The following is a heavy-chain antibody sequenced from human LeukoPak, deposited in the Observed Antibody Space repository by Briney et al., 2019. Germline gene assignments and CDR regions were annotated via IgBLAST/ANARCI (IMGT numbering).Heavy chain of an antibody. J-gene: IGHJ4*02. Sequence: LSETLSLTCTVSGGSISSYYWSWIRQPPGKGLEWIGYIYYSGSTNYNPSLKSRVTISVDTSKNQFSLKLSSVTAADTAVYYCARDYSGYDYLDYWGQGTLVTVSS. CDR2: IYYSGST. CDR3: ARDYSGYDYLDY. CDR1: GGSISSYY. D-gene: IGHD5-12*01. V-gene: IGHV4-59*01.